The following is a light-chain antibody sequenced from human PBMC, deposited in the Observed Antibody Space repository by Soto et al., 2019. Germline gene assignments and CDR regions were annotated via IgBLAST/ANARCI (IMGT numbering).Light chain of an antibody. CDR1: QTVSNSY. J-gene: IGKJ3*01. CDR3: QQYGSSPFT. CDR2: GAS. Sequence: EIVLTQSPGPLSLSPGERATLSCRASQTVSNSYLAWYQQKPGQAPRLLIYGASSRATDIPDRFSGSGSGTDFNLTISRLEPGDVAVYYCQQYGSSPFTLGPGTKVDIK. V-gene: IGKV3-20*01.